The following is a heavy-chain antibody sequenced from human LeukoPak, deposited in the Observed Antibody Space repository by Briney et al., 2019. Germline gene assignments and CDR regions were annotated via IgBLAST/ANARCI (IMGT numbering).Heavy chain of an antibody. CDR3: ARLTGYSSESWFDP. CDR1: GGSIRGYY. D-gene: IGHD3-9*01. V-gene: IGHV4-59*01. J-gene: IGHJ5*02. Sequence: SETLSLTCNVSGGSIRGYYWSWIRQPPGKGLEWIGYIYSSGSTNYNPSLKSRVTISVHTSKNQFSLKLSSVTAADTAVYYCARLTGYSSESWFDPWGQGTLVTVSS. CDR2: IYSSGST.